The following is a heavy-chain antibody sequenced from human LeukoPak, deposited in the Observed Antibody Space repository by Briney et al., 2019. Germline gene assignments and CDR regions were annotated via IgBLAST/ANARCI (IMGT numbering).Heavy chain of an antibody. CDR3: ATSDYGSGSNHDAFDI. CDR1: GFTFSSYG. CDR2: IWYDGSTK. Sequence: GGSLRLSCAASGFTFSSYGMHWVRQAPGKGLEWVAVIWYDGSTKYYADSVKGRFTISRDNSKNTLYLQMNSLRAEGTAVYYCATSDYGSGSNHDAFDIWGQGTMVTVSS. V-gene: IGHV3-33*01. J-gene: IGHJ3*02. D-gene: IGHD3-10*01.